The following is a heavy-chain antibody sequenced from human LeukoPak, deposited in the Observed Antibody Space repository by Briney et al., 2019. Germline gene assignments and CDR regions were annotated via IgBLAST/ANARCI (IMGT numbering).Heavy chain of an antibody. CDR2: TYYSGSP. CDR1: GGSLSSYY. V-gene: IGHV4-59*12. J-gene: IGHJ4*02. CDR3: ARTRKDFFDY. Sequence: PSETLSLTCTVSGGSLSSYYWSWIRQPPGKGLEWIAYTYYSGSPNYNPSLSSRVTISVDTSKNQFSLKLSSATAADTAVYYCARTRKDFFDYWGQGALVTVSS.